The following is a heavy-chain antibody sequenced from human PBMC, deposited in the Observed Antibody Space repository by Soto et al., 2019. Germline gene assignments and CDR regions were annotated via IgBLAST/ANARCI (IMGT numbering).Heavy chain of an antibody. CDR2: VHRSGST. V-gene: IGHV4-4*02. CDR1: GGSINSDKW. D-gene: IGHD3-22*01. CDR3: ARRDYYDSTGYYGD. J-gene: IGHJ4*02. Sequence: QVQLQESGPGLVKPSGTLSLTCAVSGGSINSDKWWNWVRQPPGKGLEWIGEVHRSGSTNSNPSLKSRVTISVVKSQNHFSLKLKSVTAADTAVYYCARRDYYDSTGYYGDWGQGTPVTVSS.